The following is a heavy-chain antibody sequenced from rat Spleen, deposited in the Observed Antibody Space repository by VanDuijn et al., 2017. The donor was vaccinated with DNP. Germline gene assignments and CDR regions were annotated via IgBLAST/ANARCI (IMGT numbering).Heavy chain of an antibody. CDR1: GYTFTNYY. D-gene: IGHD4-1*01. Sequence: QIQLHQSGAALAKPGSSVKISCQASGYTFTNYYLGWIKQTTGQGLEYIGYSNMGSGGTNYNEKFKGKATLTVDKSSSTAFMQLSSLTPDDSAVYYCARGVDGIWFVYWGQGTLVTVSS. CDR3: ARGVDGIWFVY. V-gene: IGHV1-43*01. J-gene: IGHJ3*01. CDR2: SNMGSGGT.